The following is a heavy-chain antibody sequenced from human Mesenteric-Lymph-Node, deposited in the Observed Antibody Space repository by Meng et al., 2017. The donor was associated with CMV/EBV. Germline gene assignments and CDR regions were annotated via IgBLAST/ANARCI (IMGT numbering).Heavy chain of an antibody. Sequence: QVQLHQWGAGLLKPSETLSVTCAVYGGSFSGYYWNWIRQSPEKGLEWIGEINHSGSTTHNPSFTSRIIISVDTSTNQISLNMSSVTAADTAVYYCARGSSYDILTGYFDYWGQGALVTASS. D-gene: IGHD3-9*01. V-gene: IGHV4-34*01. J-gene: IGHJ4*02. CDR3: ARGSSYDILTGYFDY. CDR2: INHSGST. CDR1: GGSFSGYY.